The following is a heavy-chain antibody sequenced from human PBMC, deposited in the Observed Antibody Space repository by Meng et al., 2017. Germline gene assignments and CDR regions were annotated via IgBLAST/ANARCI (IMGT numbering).Heavy chain of an antibody. CDR3: AGGGNWFHP. CDR2: IDSDGSST. CDR1: AFTFSDYW. Sequence: EVQLVESGGGLVQPGGSLRLSCAASAFTFSDYWMHWVRQGPGKGLVWVSRIDSDGSSTTYADSVKGRFTISRDNAKDTVYLQMNSLRTEDTAVYYCAGGGNWFHPWGQGTLVTVSS. J-gene: IGHJ5*02. V-gene: IGHV3-74*01.